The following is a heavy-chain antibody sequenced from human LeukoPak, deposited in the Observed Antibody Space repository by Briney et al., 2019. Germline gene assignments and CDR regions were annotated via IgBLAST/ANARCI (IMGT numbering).Heavy chain of an antibody. CDR2: IYYSGST. CDR1: GGSISSYY. Sequence: SETLSLTCTVSGGSISSYYWSWIRQPPGKGLEWIGYIYYSGSTNYSPSLKSRVTISVDTSKNQFSLKLSSVTAADTAVYYCASPGSAAAGNDYWGQGTLVTVSS. D-gene: IGHD6-13*01. CDR3: ASPGSAAAGNDY. V-gene: IGHV4-59*01. J-gene: IGHJ4*02.